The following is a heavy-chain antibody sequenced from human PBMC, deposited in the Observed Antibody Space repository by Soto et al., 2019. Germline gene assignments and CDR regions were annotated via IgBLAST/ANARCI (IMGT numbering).Heavy chain of an antibody. Sequence: GGSLRLSCAASGFTVSINYMSWVRQAPGKGLEWVSVIYSGGSTHYADSVKGRFTISRYNSKNTLYLQMNSLRAEDTAVYYCARVMELRFLEWLSYYYYYYYLDVWGKGTTVTVSS. V-gene: IGHV3-66*01. CDR2: IYSGGST. CDR1: GFTVSINY. D-gene: IGHD3-3*01. J-gene: IGHJ6*03. CDR3: ARVMELRFLEWLSYYYYYYYLDV.